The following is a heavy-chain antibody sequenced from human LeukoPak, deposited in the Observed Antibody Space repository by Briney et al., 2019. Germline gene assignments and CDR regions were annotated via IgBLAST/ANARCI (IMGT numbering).Heavy chain of an antibody. CDR2: MWSDGSTY. CDR1: GFTSSNYG. CDR3: ARERPLGGIAAAGDSYYYYGMDV. V-gene: IGHV3-33*01. D-gene: IGHD6-13*01. J-gene: IGHJ6*02. Sequence: PGGSLRLSCAASGFTSSNYGMHWVRQAPGKGPEWVAVMWSDGSTYFYSDSVKGRFTISRDNAKNSLYLQMNSLRAEDTAVYYCARERPLGGIAAAGDSYYYYGMDVWGQGTTVTVSS.